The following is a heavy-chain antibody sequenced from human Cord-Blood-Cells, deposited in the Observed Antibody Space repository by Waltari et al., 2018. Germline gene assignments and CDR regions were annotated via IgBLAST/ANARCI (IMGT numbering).Heavy chain of an antibody. Sequence: QVQLQQWGAGLLKPSVTLSLTCAVYGGSFSGYYWSWIRQPPGKGLAWIGEINHSGSTNYNPSLKSRVTISVDTSKNQFSLKLSSVTAADTAVYYCARAASYYDFWSGYLMGNWFDPWGQGTLVTVSS. V-gene: IGHV4-34*01. CDR2: INHSGST. CDR1: GGSFSGYY. J-gene: IGHJ5*02. D-gene: IGHD3-3*01. CDR3: ARAASYYDFWSGYLMGNWFDP.